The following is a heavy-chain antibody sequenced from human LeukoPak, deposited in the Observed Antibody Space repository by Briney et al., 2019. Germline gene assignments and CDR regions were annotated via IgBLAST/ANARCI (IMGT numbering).Heavy chain of an antibody. CDR2: FDPEDGET. CDR1: GYTLTELS. D-gene: IGHD3-16*02. CDR3: ATDRRVITFGGVIVNFDY. Sequence: GASVKVSCKVSGYTLTELSMHWVRQAPGKGLEWMGGFDPEDGETIYAQKFQGRVTMTEDTSTDTAYMELSSLRSEDTAVYYCATDRRVITFGGVIVNFDYWGQGTLVTVSS. J-gene: IGHJ4*02. V-gene: IGHV1-24*01.